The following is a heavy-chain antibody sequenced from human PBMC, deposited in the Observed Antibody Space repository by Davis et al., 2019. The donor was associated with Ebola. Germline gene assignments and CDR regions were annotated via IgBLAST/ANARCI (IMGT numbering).Heavy chain of an antibody. Sequence: GGSLRLSCAASGFTFSSYGMHWVRQAPGKGLEWVAVIWYDGSNKYYADSVKGRFTISRDNSKNTLYLQMNSLRDEDTAVYYCARGDVTTMIVVVMDAFDIWGQGTMVTVSS. V-gene: IGHV3-33*01. CDR2: IWYDGSNK. CDR1: GFTFSSYG. CDR3: ARGDVTTMIVVVMDAFDI. D-gene: IGHD3-22*01. J-gene: IGHJ3*02.